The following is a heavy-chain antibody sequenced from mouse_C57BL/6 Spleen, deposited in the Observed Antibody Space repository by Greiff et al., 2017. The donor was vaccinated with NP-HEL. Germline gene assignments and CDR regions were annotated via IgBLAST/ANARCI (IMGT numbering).Heavy chain of an antibody. V-gene: IGHV5-9-1*02. CDR3: TREKSKRYFDY. D-gene: IGHD1-3*01. Sequence: EVKLMESGEGLVKPGGSLKLSCAASGFTFSSYAMSWVRQTPEKRLEWVAYISSGGDYIYYADTVKGRFTISRDNARNTLYLQMSSLKSEDTAMYYCTREKSKRYFDYWGQGTTLTVSS. J-gene: IGHJ2*01. CDR1: GFTFSSYA. CDR2: ISSGGDYI.